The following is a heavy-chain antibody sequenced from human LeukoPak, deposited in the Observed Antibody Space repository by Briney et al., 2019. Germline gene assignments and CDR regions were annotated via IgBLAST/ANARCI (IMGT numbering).Heavy chain of an antibody. Sequence: HGGSLSLSCAASGFPFSSYAMSWVRQAPGKGLEWVSAISGSGGSTYYADSVKGRFTISRDNSKNTLYLQMNSLRAEDTAVYYCAKEGSGYALFDYWGQGTLVTVSS. CDR3: AKEGSGYALFDY. D-gene: IGHD5-12*01. CDR1: GFPFSSYA. V-gene: IGHV3-23*01. J-gene: IGHJ4*02. CDR2: ISGSGGST.